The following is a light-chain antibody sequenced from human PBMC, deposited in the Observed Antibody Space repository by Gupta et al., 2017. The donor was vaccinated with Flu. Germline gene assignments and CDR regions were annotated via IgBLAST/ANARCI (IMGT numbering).Light chain of an antibody. J-gene: IGKJ1*01. V-gene: IGKV1-5*03. Sequence: DVQMTQSPSTLSASVGDRIAITCRASQNINGWLAWYQQKPGRAPKLLIYKVSKVKSGVPSRFSGSGSGTEYTRTINGLQPDDFATYVCLQDANAPRTFGQGTMVEIK. CDR3: LQDANAPRT. CDR2: KVS. CDR1: QNINGW.